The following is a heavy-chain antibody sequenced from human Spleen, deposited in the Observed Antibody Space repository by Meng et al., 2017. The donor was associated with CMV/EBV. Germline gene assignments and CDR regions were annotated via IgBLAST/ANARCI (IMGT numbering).Heavy chain of an antibody. J-gene: IGHJ6*02. CDR1: GGSISSGGYY. D-gene: IGHD7-27*01. CDR3: ARARPGEGLRYYGMDV. Sequence: SETLSLTCTVSGGSISSGGYYWSWIRQHPGKGLEWIGYIYCSGSTYYNPSLKSRVTISVDTSKNQFSLKLSSVTAADTAVYYCARARPGEGLRYYGMDVWGQGTTVTVSS. V-gene: IGHV4-31*03. CDR2: IYCSGST.